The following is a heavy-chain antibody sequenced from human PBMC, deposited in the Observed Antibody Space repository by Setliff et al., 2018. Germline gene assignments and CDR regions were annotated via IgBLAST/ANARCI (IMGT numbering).Heavy chain of an antibody. D-gene: IGHD3-3*01. CDR1: GYTLTSYA. CDR2: INAGNGNT. Sequence: ASVKVSCKASGYTLTSYAMHWVRQAPGQRLEWMGWINAGNGNTKYSQKFQGRVTITRDTSASTAYMELSSLRSEDTAVYYCAKGFWDYDFWSGYYSTDDDAFDIWGQGTMVTVSS. J-gene: IGHJ3*02. V-gene: IGHV1-3*01. CDR3: AKGFWDYDFWSGYYSTDDDAFDI.